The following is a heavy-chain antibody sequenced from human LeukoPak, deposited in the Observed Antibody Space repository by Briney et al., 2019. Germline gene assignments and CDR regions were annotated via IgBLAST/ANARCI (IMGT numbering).Heavy chain of an antibody. CDR3: ARGGVGPTVRLYNWFDP. Sequence: SETLSLTCTVSGGSISSGSYYWSWIRQPAGKGLEWIGRIYTSGSTNYNPSLKSRVTISVDTSKNQFSLKLSSVTAADTAVYYCARGGVGPTVRLYNWFDPWGQGTLVTVSS. CDR2: IYTSGST. V-gene: IGHV4-61*02. J-gene: IGHJ5*02. D-gene: IGHD1-26*01. CDR1: GGSISSGSYY.